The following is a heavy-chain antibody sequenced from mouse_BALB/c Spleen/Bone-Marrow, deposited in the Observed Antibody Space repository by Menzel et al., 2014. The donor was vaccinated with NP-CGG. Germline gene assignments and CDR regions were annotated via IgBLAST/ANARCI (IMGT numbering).Heavy chain of an antibody. D-gene: IGHD1-2*01. CDR2: IDPANGNT. V-gene: IGHV14-3*02. J-gene: IGHJ3*01. CDR3: ARIHYYGRAWFAY. Sequence: EVKLMESGAELVKPGASVKLSCTASGFNIKDTSMHWVKQRPEQGLEWIGRIDPANGNTKYDPKFQGKATITADTSSNTAYLQLSSLTSEDTAVYYCARIHYYGRAWFAYWGQGTLVTVSA. CDR1: GFNIKDTS.